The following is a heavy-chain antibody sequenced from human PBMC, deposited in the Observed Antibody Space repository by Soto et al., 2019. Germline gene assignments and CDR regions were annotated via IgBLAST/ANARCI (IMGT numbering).Heavy chain of an antibody. J-gene: IGHJ6*02. CDR1: GFTFSDYY. CDR3: ARGHYYYGMDV. V-gene: IGHV3-11*06. CDR2: ISSSSSYT. Sequence: QVQLVESGGGLVKPGGSLRLSCAASGFTFSDYYMSWIRQAPGKGLEWVSYISSSSSYTNYADSVKGRFTNSRDNAKNPLYLQMNSPRAEDTAVYYCARGHYYYGMDVWGQGTTVTVSS.